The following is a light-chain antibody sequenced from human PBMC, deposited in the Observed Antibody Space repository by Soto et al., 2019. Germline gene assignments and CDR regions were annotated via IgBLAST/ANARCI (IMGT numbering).Light chain of an antibody. CDR2: GAS. CDR3: QQAHSFPVS. V-gene: IGKV1-12*01. J-gene: IGKJ4*01. CDR1: QNIRFW. Sequence: DIQMTQSPSSVSASVGDRVTMTCRASQNIRFWLAWYQQKPGKAPKMLITGASSLQDGVPSRFRGSGSGTDFILTIITLQPEDAATYYCQQAHSFPVSFGGGTKVEI.